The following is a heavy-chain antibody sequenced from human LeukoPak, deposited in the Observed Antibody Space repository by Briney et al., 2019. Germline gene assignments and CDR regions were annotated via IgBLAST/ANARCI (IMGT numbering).Heavy chain of an antibody. V-gene: IGHV3-30*04. D-gene: IGHD3-3*01. CDR1: GFTFSSYA. CDR2: ISYDGSNK. J-gene: IGHJ5*02. Sequence: PGGSLRLSCAAPGFTFSSYAMHWVRQAPGKGLEWVAVISYDGSNKYYADSVKGRFTISRDNSKNTLYLQMNSLRAEDTAVYYCASALRFLEWLLSDPWGQGTLVTVSS. CDR3: ASALRFLEWLLSDP.